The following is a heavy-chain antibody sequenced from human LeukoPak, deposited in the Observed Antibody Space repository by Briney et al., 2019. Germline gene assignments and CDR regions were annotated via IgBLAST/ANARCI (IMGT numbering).Heavy chain of an antibody. D-gene: IGHD3-22*01. V-gene: IGHV1-2*02. CDR2: INPNTGGT. Sequence: ASVKVSCKASGYTFTGYYMHWVRQAPGQGLEWMGWINPNTGGTNYAQKFQGRVTMTRDTSISTAYMDLSRLRSDDTAVYYCARDIFYYDSCFDYWGQGTLVTVSS. J-gene: IGHJ4*02. CDR1: GYTFTGYY. CDR3: ARDIFYYDSCFDY.